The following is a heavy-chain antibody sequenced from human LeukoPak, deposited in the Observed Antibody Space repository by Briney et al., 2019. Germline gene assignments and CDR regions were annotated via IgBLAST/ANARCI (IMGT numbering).Heavy chain of an antibody. D-gene: IGHD5-24*01. CDR2: ISSNGGST. J-gene: IGHJ4*02. CDR1: GFTFSSYA. CDR3: AREGMATPGLDY. Sequence: GGSLRLSCSASGFTFSSYAMHWVRQAPGKGLEYVSAISSNGGSTYYADSVKGRFTISRDNSKNTLYLQMSSLKAEDTAVYYCAREGMATPGLDYWGQGTLVTVSS. V-gene: IGHV3-64D*06.